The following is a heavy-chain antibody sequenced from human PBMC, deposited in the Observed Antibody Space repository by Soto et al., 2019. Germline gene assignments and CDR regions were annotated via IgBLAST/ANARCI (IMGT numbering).Heavy chain of an antibody. CDR2: IIPIFGTA. CDR3: ARAGEFRMTTEYYFDY. V-gene: IGHV1-69*13. Sequence: WASVKVSCKASGGTFSSYAISWVRQAPGQGLEWMGGIIPIFGTANYAQKFQGRVTITADESTSTAYMELSSLRSEDTAVYYCARAGEFRMTTEYYFDYWGQGTLVTVSS. J-gene: IGHJ4*02. CDR1: GGTFSSYA. D-gene: IGHD4-17*01.